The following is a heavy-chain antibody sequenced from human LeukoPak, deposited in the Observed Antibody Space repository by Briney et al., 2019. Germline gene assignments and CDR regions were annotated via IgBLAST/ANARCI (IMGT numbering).Heavy chain of an antibody. J-gene: IGHJ4*02. V-gene: IGHV4-34*01. CDR3: ARESRTIGYEF. CDR2: INHSGST. Sequence: PSETPSLTCAVYGGSFSGYYWSWIRQPPGKGLEWIGEINHSGSTNYNPSLKSRVTISVDTSKNQFSLKLSSVTAADTAVYYCARESRTIGYEFWGQGTLVTVSS. CDR1: GGSFSGYY. D-gene: IGHD2-15*01.